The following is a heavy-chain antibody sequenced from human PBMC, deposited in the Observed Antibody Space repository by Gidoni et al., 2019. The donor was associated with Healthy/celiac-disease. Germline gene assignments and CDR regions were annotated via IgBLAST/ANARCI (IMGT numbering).Heavy chain of an antibody. Sequence: EVQLLEAGGGLVQPGGSLRLSCAASRCTFSSYAMSLVRQAPGQGLAWVSAIRGSGGSTYYADSVKGRFTISRDNSKNTLYLQMNSLRAEDTAVYYCAKDPETWFGELLYYFDYWCQGTLVTVSS. CDR2: IRGSGGST. D-gene: IGHD3-10*01. V-gene: IGHV3-23*01. J-gene: IGHJ4*02. CDR3: AKDPETWFGELLYYFDY. CDR1: RCTFSSYA.